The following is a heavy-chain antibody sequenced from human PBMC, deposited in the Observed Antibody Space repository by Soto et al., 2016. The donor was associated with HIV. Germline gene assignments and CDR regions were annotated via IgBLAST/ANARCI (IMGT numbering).Heavy chain of an antibody. V-gene: IGHV1-2*02. CDR2: INPNNGGT. D-gene: IGHD3-9*01. J-gene: IGHJ4*02. CDR3: TRRAVRHSDWDPRGYFDY. Sequence: QVQLVQSGAEVKKPGASVKVSCEASGYTFTAYSVHWVRQAPGQGLEWMGGINPNNGGTSYAQKFDGRVTMTRDTSITTAFMELSGLTSEDTAVYYCTRRAVRHSDWDPRGYFDYWGQGMQVTVSS. CDR1: GYTFTAYS.